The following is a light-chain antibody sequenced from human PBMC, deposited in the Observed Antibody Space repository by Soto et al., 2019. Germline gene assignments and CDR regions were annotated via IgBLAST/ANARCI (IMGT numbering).Light chain of an antibody. J-gene: IGKJ1*01. CDR3: QQYGSSPRS. Sequence: EIVLTQSPGTLSLSPGERATLSCRASQSVSGTYLAWYQHKLGQAPRLLIYGASSKASGIPDRFSGSGSGTDFTLTIRRLEPEDFAVYYCQQYGSSPRSFGQGTKVEVK. V-gene: IGKV3-20*01. CDR2: GAS. CDR1: QSVSGTY.